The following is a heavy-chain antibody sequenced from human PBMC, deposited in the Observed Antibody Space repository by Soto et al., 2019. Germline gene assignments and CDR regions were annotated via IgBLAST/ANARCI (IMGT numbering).Heavy chain of an antibody. D-gene: IGHD2-2*01. V-gene: IGHV4-39*01. J-gene: IGHJ6*03. CDR2: IYYSGST. Sequence: KSSETLSLTCTVSGGSISSSSYYWGWIRQPPGKGLEWIGSIYYSGSTYYSPSLKSRVTISVDTSKNQFSLKLSSVTAADTAVYYCARHEVVVVPAAQSRVSDYYYMDVWGKGTTVTVSS. CDR1: GGSISSSSYY. CDR3: ARHEVVVVPAAQSRVSDYYYMDV.